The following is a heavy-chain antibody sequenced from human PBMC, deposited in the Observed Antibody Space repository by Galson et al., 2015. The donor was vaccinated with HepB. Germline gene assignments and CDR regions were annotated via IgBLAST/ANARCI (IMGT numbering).Heavy chain of an antibody. V-gene: IGHV3-30-3*01. CDR1: RFTFSNYA. CDR3: VRAYYDFWSGYDY. D-gene: IGHD3-3*01. CDR2: ISYDGTSE. J-gene: IGHJ4*02. Sequence: SLRLSCAASRFTFSNYAMHWVRQAPGKGLEWVAVISYDGTSEYYTDSVKGRFTISRDNSKNTLYLQMNSLTSEDTAVYYCVRAYYDFWSGYDYWGQGTLVTVSS.